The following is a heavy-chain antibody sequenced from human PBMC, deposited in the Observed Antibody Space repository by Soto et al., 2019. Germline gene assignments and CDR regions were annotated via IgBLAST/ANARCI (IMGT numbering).Heavy chain of an antibody. Sequence: EVLVVESGGGLVQPGGSLRLSCAVSGFTFSGGYWMKWVRQAPGKGLEWVATIKEDGRETYYVNSVKGRFTISRESAKNSLYRQMNSLRVEDTAVYYCASTRGYWGQGTLVTVSS. CDR2: IKEDGRET. CDR1: GFTFSGGYW. V-gene: IGHV3-7*03. J-gene: IGHJ4*02. CDR3: ASTRGY. D-gene: IGHD3-3*01.